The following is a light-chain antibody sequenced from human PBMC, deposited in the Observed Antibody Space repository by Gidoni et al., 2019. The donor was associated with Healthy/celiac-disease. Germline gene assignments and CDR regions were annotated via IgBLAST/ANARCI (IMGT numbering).Light chain of an antibody. J-gene: IGLJ3*02. CDR1: SGSIASNY. Sequence: QPHSVSESPGKTVTISCTRSSGSIASNYVQWYQQRPGSAPTTVIYEDNQRPSGVPDRFSGSIDSSSNSASLTISGLKTEDEADYYCQSYDSSNWVFGGGTKLTVL. CDR2: EDN. V-gene: IGLV6-57*03. CDR3: QSYDSSNWV.